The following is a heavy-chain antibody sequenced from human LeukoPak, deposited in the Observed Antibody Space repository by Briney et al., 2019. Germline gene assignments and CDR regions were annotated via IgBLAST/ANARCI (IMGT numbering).Heavy chain of an antibody. CDR1: GFSVSSSH. Sequence: GGSLRLSCAASGFSVSSSHLTWARQAPGKGPEWVSLIYSDGRTYYADSVRGRFTISRDISKNTLYLQMNSLRVEDTAVFYCVRPKHSSISWLHYGMDVWGQGTTVIVSS. CDR2: IYSDGRT. J-gene: IGHJ6*02. D-gene: IGHD3-3*02. CDR3: VRPKHSSISWLHYGMDV. V-gene: IGHV3-66*04.